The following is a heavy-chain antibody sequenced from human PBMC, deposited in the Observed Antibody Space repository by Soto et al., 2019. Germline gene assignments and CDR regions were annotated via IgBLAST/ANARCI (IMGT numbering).Heavy chain of an antibody. Sequence: EVQLVESGGGLVRPGGSLRLSCAASGFTFSYYWMHWVRQAPGKGLVWVSRIHSDGSSTTYADFVKGRFIISRDNARNTVALKMNSLRVEESAVYCGTRGDRRAFDLWGQGTVFTVSS. CDR3: TRGDRRAFDL. CDR2: IHSDGSST. J-gene: IGHJ3*01. V-gene: IGHV3-74*01. CDR1: GFTFSYYW.